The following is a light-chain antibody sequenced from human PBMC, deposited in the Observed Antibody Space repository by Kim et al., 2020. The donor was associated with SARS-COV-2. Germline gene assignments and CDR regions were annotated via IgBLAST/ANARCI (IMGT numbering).Light chain of an antibody. CDR3: LQDYNFPFT. V-gene: IGKV1-6*01. CDR1: QGIRTA. CDR2: SAS. J-gene: IGKJ2*01. Sequence: SASVGDTVTITCRASQGIRTALGLYQQTPGKAPKLLIYSASILQTGVPSRFSGSGSGTDFTLTITSLQPDDFATYYCLQDYNFPFTFGQGTKLEIK.